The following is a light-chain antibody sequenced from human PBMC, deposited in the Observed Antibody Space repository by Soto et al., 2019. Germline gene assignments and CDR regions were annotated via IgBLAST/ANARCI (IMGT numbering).Light chain of an antibody. V-gene: IGKV1-5*01. Sequence: DIQMTQSPSTLSASVGDRVTITCRASQSISSWLAWYQQKPGKAPTLLIYDASSLESGVPSRFSGSESGTDFTLTISSLQPDDFATYYCQQYNSFTSTCGQGTKVEIK. J-gene: IGKJ1*01. CDR2: DAS. CDR1: QSISSW. CDR3: QQYNSFTST.